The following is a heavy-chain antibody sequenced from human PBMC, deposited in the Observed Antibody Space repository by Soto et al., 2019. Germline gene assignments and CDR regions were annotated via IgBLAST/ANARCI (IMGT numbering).Heavy chain of an antibody. CDR2: IKEDGSEE. D-gene: IGHD3-10*01. CDR3: VSLSSLPDALLSFGDQ. V-gene: IGHV3-7*03. Sequence: VQLVESGGRLVRPGGSLRLSCAASGFTFSGHWMSWVRQTPDKGLEWVANIKEDGSEEYYLDSVRGRFIISRDNAQNSLFLQMNGLRADDTAVYYCVSLSSLPDALLSFGDQWGQGTLVTVSS. J-gene: IGHJ5*02. CDR1: GFTFSGHW.